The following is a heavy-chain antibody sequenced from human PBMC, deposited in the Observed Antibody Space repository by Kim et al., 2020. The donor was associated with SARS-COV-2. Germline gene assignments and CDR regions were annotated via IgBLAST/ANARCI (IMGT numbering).Heavy chain of an antibody. D-gene: IGHD3-22*01. V-gene: IGHV4-34*01. CDR3: ARGRSYYDSSGQIGGNWFDP. Sequence: RVTISVDTSKNQFSLKLSSVTAADTAVYYCARGRSYYDSSGQIGGNWFDPWGQGTLVTVSS. J-gene: IGHJ5*02.